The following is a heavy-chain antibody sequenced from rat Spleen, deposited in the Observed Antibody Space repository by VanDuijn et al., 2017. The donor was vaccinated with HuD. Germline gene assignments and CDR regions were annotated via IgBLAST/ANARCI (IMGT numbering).Heavy chain of an antibody. D-gene: IGHD1-6*01. Sequence: EVQLVESGGGLVQPGRSLKLSCAASGFTFSDYNMAWVRQAPKKGLEWVATINSDGSSTYYRDSVKGRFTISRDNAKSTLYLQMDSLRSEDTATYYCARHGFTTDYYYAKGYYVMDAWGQGASVTVSS. V-gene: IGHV5-7*01. J-gene: IGHJ4*01. CDR2: INSDGSST. CDR3: ARHGFTTDYYYAKGYYVMDA. CDR1: GFTFSDYN.